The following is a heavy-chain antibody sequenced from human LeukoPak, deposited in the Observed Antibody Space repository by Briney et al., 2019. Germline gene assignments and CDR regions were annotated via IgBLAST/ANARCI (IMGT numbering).Heavy chain of an antibody. J-gene: IGHJ4*01. CDR2: INSDGSSI. D-gene: IGHD5-12*01. V-gene: IGHV3-74*03. Sequence: GGSLRLSCAASGFTFSSYWMHWVRQAPGKGLVWVSRINSDGSSIAYADSVKGRFTIARYKAKNTLYLQMNSLRVEDTAVYYCAREGRVSGYDFDCWGQGTLVTVSS. CDR1: GFTFSSYW. CDR3: AREGRVSGYDFDC.